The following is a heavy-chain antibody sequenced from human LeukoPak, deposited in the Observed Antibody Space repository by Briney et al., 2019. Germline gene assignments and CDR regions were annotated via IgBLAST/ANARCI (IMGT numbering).Heavy chain of an antibody. CDR2: ISYDGSNK. Sequence: PGGSLRLSCAASGFTFSSYGMHWVCQAPGKGLEWVAVISYDGSNKYYADSVKGRFTISRDNSKNTLYLQMNSLRAEDTAVYYCAKDWLAVAGAIDYWGQGTLVTVSS. CDR1: GFTFSSYG. J-gene: IGHJ4*02. D-gene: IGHD6-19*01. CDR3: AKDWLAVAGAIDY. V-gene: IGHV3-30*18.